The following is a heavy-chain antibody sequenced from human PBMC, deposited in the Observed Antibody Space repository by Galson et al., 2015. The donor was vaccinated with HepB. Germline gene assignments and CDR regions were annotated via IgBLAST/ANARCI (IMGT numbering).Heavy chain of an antibody. Sequence: SLRLSCAASGFTFSDAYMSWVRQAPGKGLEWVSYISSSGSTIYYADSVKGRFTISRDNAKNSLYLQMNSLRAEDTAVYYRARAVTGAGWFDPWGQGTLVTVSS. CDR2: ISSSGSTI. CDR1: GFTFSDAY. D-gene: IGHD1-26*01. CDR3: ARAVTGAGWFDP. V-gene: IGHV3-11*01. J-gene: IGHJ5*02.